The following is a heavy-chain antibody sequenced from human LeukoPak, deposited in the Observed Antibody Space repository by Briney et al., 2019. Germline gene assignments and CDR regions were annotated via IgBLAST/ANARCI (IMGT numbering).Heavy chain of an antibody. CDR1: GGSFSGYY. D-gene: IGHD3-22*01. CDR2: INHSGST. Sequence: PSETLSLTCAVYGGSFSGYYWSWLRQPPGKGLEWIGEINHSGSTNYNPSLKSRVTISVDTSKNQFSLKLSSVTAADTAVYYCARGYDSSGYYSREYYYGMDVWGQGTTVTVSS. CDR3: ARGYDSSGYYSREYYYGMDV. V-gene: IGHV4-34*01. J-gene: IGHJ6*02.